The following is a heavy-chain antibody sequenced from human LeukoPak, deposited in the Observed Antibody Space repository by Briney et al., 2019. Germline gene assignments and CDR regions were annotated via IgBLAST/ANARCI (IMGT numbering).Heavy chain of an antibody. Sequence: GSLRLSCAASGFTFSSYAMHWVRQAPGKGLEWVAVMSYDGSNNYYADSVKGRFTISRDNSKNTLYLQMNSLRAEDTAVYYCARNTPDSSGCWGQGTLVTVSS. CDR2: MSYDGSNN. CDR3: ARNTPDSSGC. J-gene: IGHJ4*02. D-gene: IGHD6-19*01. CDR1: GFTFSSYA. V-gene: IGHV3-30-3*01.